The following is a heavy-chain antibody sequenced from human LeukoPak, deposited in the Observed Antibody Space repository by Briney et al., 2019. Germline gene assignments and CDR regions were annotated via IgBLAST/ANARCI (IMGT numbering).Heavy chain of an antibody. CDR1: GFTFSSYA. CDR2: ISYDGSNK. J-gene: IGHJ4*02. CDR3: AKTSPPYFDWAPVDS. V-gene: IGHV3-30*04. D-gene: IGHD3-9*01. Sequence: GGSLRLSCAASGFTFSSYAMHWLRQAPGKGLEWVAIISYDGSNKYYADSVKGRFTISRDNSKNTLSLQMNSLRTEDTSVYYCAKTSPPYFDWAPVDSWGQGTLVTVSS.